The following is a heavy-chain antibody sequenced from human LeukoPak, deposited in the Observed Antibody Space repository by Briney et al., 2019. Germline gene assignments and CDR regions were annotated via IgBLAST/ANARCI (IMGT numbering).Heavy chain of an antibody. D-gene: IGHD2-2*01. CDR3: ARALLEYCSSTSCRPAHYYYGMDV. CDR1: GGSFSGYY. J-gene: IGHJ6*04. Sequence: SETLSLTCAVYGGSFSGYYWSWIRQPPGKGLEWIGEINHSGSTNYNPSLKSRVTISVDTSKNQFSPKLSSVTAADTAVYYCARALLEYCSSTSCRPAHYYYGMDVWGKGTTVTVSS. V-gene: IGHV4-34*01. CDR2: INHSGST.